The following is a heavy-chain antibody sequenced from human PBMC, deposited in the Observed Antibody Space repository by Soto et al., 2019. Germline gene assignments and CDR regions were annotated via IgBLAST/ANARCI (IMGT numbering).Heavy chain of an antibody. CDR3: ARDGELWGNYFDY. D-gene: IGHD1-26*01. Sequence: QVQLVESGGGVVQPGRSLRLSCAASGFTFSSYAMHWVRQAPGKGLEWVAVISYDGSNKYYADSVKGRITISRDNSKNTLYLQMNGLRAEDTAVYYWARDGELWGNYFDYWGQGTLVTVSS. V-gene: IGHV3-30-3*01. CDR2: ISYDGSNK. CDR1: GFTFSSYA. J-gene: IGHJ4*02.